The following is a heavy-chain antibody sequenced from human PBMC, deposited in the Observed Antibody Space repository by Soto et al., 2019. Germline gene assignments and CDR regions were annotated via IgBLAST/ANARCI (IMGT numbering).Heavy chain of an antibody. J-gene: IGHJ4*02. V-gene: IGHV4-31*03. CDR2: IYYSGST. CDR1: GGSISSGGYY. D-gene: IGHD3-3*01. Sequence: PSETLSLTCTVSGGSISSGGYYWSWIRQHPGKGLEWIGYIYYSGSTYYNPSLKSRVTISVDTSKNQFSLKLSSVTAADTAVYYCARETGRDYDFWSGYYPPSTFDYWGQGTLVTVSS. CDR3: ARETGRDYDFWSGYYPPSTFDY.